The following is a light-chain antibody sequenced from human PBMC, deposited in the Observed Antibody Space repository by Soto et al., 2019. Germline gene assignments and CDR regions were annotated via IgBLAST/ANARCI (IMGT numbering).Light chain of an antibody. V-gene: IGLV1-40*01. Sequence: QAVVTQPPSVSGAPGQRVTISSTGSSSNIGAGYDVHWYQQLPGTAPKLLIYGNSNRPSGVPDRFSGSKSGTSASLAITGLQAEDETDYNCQSYDSSLSGYVVFGGGTKLTVL. CDR1: SSNIGAGYD. J-gene: IGLJ2*01. CDR3: QSYDSSLSGYVV. CDR2: GNS.